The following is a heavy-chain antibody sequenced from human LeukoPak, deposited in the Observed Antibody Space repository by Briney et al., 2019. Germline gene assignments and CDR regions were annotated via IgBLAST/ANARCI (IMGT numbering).Heavy chain of an antibody. Sequence: GGSLRLSCAASGFTFSSYGMSWVRQAPGKGLEWVPSISSSSSYIYYADSVKGRFTISRDNAKNSLYLQMNSLRAEDTAVYYCARALLWFGEYFDYWGQGTLVTVSS. D-gene: IGHD3-10*01. CDR1: GFTFSSYG. CDR3: ARALLWFGEYFDY. V-gene: IGHV3-21*01. CDR2: ISSSSSYI. J-gene: IGHJ4*02.